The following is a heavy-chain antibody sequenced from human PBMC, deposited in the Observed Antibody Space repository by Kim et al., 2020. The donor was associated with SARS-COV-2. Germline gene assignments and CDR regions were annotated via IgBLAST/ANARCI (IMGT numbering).Heavy chain of an antibody. Sequence: GSVKGRITITRDNSGNTMYMQMNSVGAEDTALYYCVRDRTVDVPAEWFDPWGQGTLVTVSA. CDR3: VRDRTVDVPAEWFDP. J-gene: IGHJ5*02. D-gene: IGHD2-2*01. V-gene: IGHV3-30*07.